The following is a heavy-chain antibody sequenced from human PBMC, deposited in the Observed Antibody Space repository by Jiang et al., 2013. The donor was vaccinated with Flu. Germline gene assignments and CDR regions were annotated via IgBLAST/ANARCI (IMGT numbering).Heavy chain of an antibody. CDR1: GYTFTSYA. CDR3: ARGAAAGNYYYYGMDV. V-gene: IGHV1-3*01. J-gene: IGHJ6*02. CDR2: INAGNGNT. D-gene: IGHD6-13*01. Sequence: QLVESGAEVKKPGASVKVSCKASGYTFTSYAMHWVRQAPGQRLEWMGWINAGNGNTKYSQKFQGRVTITRDTSASTAYMELSSLRSEDTAVYYCARGAAAGNYYYYGMDVWGQGTTVTVSS.